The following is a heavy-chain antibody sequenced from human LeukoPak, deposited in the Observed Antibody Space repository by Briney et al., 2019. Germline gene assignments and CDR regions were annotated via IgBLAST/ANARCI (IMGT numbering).Heavy chain of an antibody. Sequence: GGSLRLSCAASGFTLDDYAMHWVRQAPGKGLEWVSDISWNSGSIGYADSVKGRFTISRDNAKNSLYLQMNSLRAEDTALYYCAKDRLRYFDWLLWSWDQGTLVTVSS. CDR2: ISWNSGSI. J-gene: IGHJ5*02. D-gene: IGHD3-9*01. V-gene: IGHV3-9*01. CDR1: GFTLDDYA. CDR3: AKDRLRYFDWLLWS.